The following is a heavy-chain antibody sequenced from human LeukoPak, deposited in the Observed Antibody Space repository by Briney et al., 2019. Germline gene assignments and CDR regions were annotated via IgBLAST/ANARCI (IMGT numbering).Heavy chain of an antibody. CDR1: GFTFSSYS. CDR3: AREGTAAAAPGGYYGMDV. J-gene: IGHJ6*02. CDR2: ISSISSTI. D-gene: IGHD6-13*01. V-gene: IGHV3-48*01. Sequence: GGSLRLSCAASGFTFSSYSMNWVRQAPGKGLEWVSYISSISSTIYYADSVKRRFTISRDNAKNSLYLQMNSVRAEDTAVYYCAREGTAAAAPGGYYGMDVWGQGTTVTVSS.